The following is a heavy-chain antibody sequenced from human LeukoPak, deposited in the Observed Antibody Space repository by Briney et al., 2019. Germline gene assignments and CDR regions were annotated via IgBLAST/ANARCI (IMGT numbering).Heavy chain of an antibody. V-gene: IGHV3-11*04. CDR2: ISSSGSTI. CDR3: ASKFYSNYLMDV. J-gene: IGHJ6*04. Sequence: GGSLRLSCAASGFTFSDYYMSWIRQAPGKGLEWVSYISSSGSTIYYADSVKGRFTISRDNAENSLYLQMNSLRAEDTAVYYCASKFYSNYLMDVWGKGTTVTVSS. CDR1: GFTFSDYY. D-gene: IGHD4-11*01.